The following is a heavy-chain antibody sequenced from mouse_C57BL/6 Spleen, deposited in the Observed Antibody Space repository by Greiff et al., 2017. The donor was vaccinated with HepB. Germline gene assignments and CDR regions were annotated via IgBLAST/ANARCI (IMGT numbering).Heavy chain of an antibody. CDR1: GYAFSSYW. CDR3: ARGGTFRYFDV. J-gene: IGHJ1*03. D-gene: IGHD3-3*01. CDR2: IYPGDGDT. V-gene: IGHV1-80*01. Sequence: VQLQESRAELVKPGASVKISCKASGYAFSSYWMNWVKQRPGKGLEWIGQIYPGDGDTNYNGKVKGKATLTADKSSSTAYMQLSSLTSEDSAVYFCARGGTFRYFDVWGTGTTVTVSS.